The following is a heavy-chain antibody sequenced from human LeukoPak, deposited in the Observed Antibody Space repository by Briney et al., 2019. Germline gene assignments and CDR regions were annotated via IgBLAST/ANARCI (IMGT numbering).Heavy chain of an antibody. D-gene: IGHD3-3*01. Sequence: AASVKVSCKASGGTFSSYAISWVRQAPGQGLEWMGGIIPIFGTANYAQKFQGRVTITADESTSTAYMELSSLRSEDTAVYYCARCSAGDYDFWSGTNWFDYWGQGTLVTVSS. CDR2: IIPIFGTA. J-gene: IGHJ5*01. V-gene: IGHV1-69*13. CDR3: ARCSAGDYDFWSGTNWFDY. CDR1: GGTFSSYA.